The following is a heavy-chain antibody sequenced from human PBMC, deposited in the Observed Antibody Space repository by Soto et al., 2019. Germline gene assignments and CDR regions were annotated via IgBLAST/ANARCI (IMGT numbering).Heavy chain of an antibody. CDR2: ISGSGGST. J-gene: IGHJ4*02. CDR3: AKRNRYYFES. Sequence: GGSLRLSCAASGFTFSSYGMHWVRQAPGKGLEWVSAISGSGGSTYYADSVKGRFTISRDNSKNTLYLQMTTLRAEDTAVYFCAKRNRYYFESWSQGSLVTVSS. V-gene: IGHV3-23*01. CDR1: GFTFSSYG.